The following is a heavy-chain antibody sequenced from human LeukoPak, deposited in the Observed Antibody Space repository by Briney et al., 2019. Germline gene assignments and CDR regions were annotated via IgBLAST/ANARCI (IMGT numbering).Heavy chain of an antibody. D-gene: IGHD2-21*01. CDR2: IYTSGNT. CDR3: ASLSIGPSPYFYYYMDV. Sequence: SETLSLTCSVSRASIDSYYWGWIRQPPGKGLEWIGYIYTSGNTIYNPSLKSPVTISMDTSKNQFSLKMRSVTAADTAVYYCASLSIGPSPYFYYYMDVWGKGTSVTVSS. CDR1: RASIDSYY. J-gene: IGHJ6*03. V-gene: IGHV4-4*09.